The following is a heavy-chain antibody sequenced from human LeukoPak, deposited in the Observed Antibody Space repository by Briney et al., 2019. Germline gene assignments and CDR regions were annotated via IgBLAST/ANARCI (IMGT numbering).Heavy chain of an antibody. CDR3: ARPTSWYGYYYGMDV. Sequence: ASVKVSCKASGYTFTSYGISWVRQAPGQGLEWMGWISAYNGNTNYAQKLQGRVTMTTDTSTSTAYMELRSLRSDDTAVYYCARPTSWYGYYYGMDVWGQGTTVTVSS. CDR2: ISAYNGNT. V-gene: IGHV1-18*01. J-gene: IGHJ6*02. CDR1: GYTFTSYG. D-gene: IGHD6-13*01.